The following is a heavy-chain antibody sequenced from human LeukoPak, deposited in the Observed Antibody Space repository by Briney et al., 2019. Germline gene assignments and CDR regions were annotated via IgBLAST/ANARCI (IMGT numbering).Heavy chain of an antibody. V-gene: IGHV4-39*07. J-gene: IGHJ6*03. Sequence: SETLSLTCTVSGGSISSSNYYWGWIRQPPGKGLEWIGSIYYSGRTYYNPSLKSRVTISVDTSKNQFSLKVSSVTAADTAVYYCARGKYNYYYMDVWGKGTTVTVSS. D-gene: IGHD2/OR15-2a*01. CDR1: GGSISSSNYY. CDR3: ARGKYNYYYMDV. CDR2: IYYSGRT.